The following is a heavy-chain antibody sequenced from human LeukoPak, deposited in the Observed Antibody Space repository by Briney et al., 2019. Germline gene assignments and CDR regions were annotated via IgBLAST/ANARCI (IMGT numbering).Heavy chain of an antibody. D-gene: IGHD2-15*01. Sequence: PGGSLRLSCAASGFTFSNYWMSWVRQAPGKGLEWVANIKQDGSEKYYVDSVKGRFTISRDNTKNSLYLQMNSLRAEDTAVYYCANRGYCSGGSCYRGGYWGQGTLVTVSS. J-gene: IGHJ4*02. CDR2: IKQDGSEK. CDR1: GFTFSNYW. CDR3: ANRGYCSGGSCYRGGY. V-gene: IGHV3-7*01.